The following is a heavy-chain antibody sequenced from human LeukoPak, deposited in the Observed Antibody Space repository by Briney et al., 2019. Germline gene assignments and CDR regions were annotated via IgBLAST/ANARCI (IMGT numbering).Heavy chain of an antibody. CDR2: IIPIFGTA. Sequence: ASVKVSCKASVGTLSSYAISWVRQAPRQGLEWVGGIIPIFGTANYAQKFQGRVTITTDESTSTAYMELSSLRSEDTAVYYCARAVYSRGWRLYYYYGMDVWGEGTTVTVSS. V-gene: IGHV1-69*05. D-gene: IGHD6-19*01. CDR1: VGTLSSYA. CDR3: ARAVYSRGWRLYYYYGMDV. J-gene: IGHJ6*04.